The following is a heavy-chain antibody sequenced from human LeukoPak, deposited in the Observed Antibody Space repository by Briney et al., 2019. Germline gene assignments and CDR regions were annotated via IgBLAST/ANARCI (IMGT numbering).Heavy chain of an antibody. CDR1: GGSISSYY. Sequence: SETLSLTCTVSGGSISSYYWSWIRQPPGKGLEWIGYIYYSGSTNYNPSPKSRVTISVDTSKNQFSLKLSSVTAADTAVYYCARLFGSSGFYAFDIWAKGQWSPSLQ. CDR3: ARLFGSSGFYAFDI. CDR2: IYYSGST. V-gene: IGHV4-59*08. D-gene: IGHD6-19*01. J-gene: IGHJ3*02.